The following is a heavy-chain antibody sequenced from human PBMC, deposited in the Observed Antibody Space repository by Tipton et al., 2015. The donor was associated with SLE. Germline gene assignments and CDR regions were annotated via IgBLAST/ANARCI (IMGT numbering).Heavy chain of an antibody. CDR1: GGSISSYY. V-gene: IGHV4-59*01. D-gene: IGHD4-11*01. Sequence: TLSLTCTVSGGSISSYYWSWIRQPPGKGLEWIGSIYYSGSTNYNPTLKSRVTISVDTSKNQFSLKVSSVTAADTAVYYCARDYMGYFDYWGQGTLVTVSP. J-gene: IGHJ4*02. CDR3: ARDYMGYFDY. CDR2: IYYSGST.